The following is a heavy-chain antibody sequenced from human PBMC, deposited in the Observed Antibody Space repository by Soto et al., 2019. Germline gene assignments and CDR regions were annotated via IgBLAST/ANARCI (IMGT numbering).Heavy chain of an antibody. V-gene: IGHV1-18*04. CDR2: ISAYNGNT. Sequence: ASVKVSCKASGYTFTSYGISWVRQAPGQGLEWMGWISAYNGNTNYAQKRQGRVNMTTDTSTSTAYMELRSLRSDDTAVYYCARYCTNGVCYGPAGGVYYYYGMDVWGQGTTVTVSS. CDR1: GYTFTSYG. D-gene: IGHD2-8*01. CDR3: ARYCTNGVCYGPAGGVYYYYGMDV. J-gene: IGHJ6*02.